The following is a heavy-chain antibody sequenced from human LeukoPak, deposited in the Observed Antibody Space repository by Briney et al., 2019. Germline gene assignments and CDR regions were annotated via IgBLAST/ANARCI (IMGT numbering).Heavy chain of an antibody. V-gene: IGHV4-34*01. J-gene: IGHJ4*02. CDR3: ARSWAGMYYPFYYFDY. CDR1: GDSFSGYY. D-gene: IGHD1-26*01. CDR2: INHRGTT. Sequence: SETLSLTCAVYGDSFSGYYWSWIRQLPGKGLEWIAEINHRGTTHYNPSLKSRVNISADTSKNQFSLHLDSVTAADTAVYYCARSWAGMYYPFYYFDYWGQGTLVSVSS.